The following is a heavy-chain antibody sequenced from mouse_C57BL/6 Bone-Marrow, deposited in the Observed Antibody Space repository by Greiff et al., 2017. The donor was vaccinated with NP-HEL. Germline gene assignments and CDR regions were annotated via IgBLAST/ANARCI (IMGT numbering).Heavy chain of an antibody. V-gene: IGHV5-16*01. J-gene: IGHJ1*03. CDR1: GFTFSDYY. Sequence: EVQRVESEGGLVQPGSSMKLSCTASGFTFSDYYMAWVRQVPEKGLEWVANINYDGSSTYYLDSLKSRFIISRDNATNILYLQMSSLKSEDTATYYCARDDYYGSSFWYFDVWGTGTTVTVSS. CDR2: INYDGSST. D-gene: IGHD1-1*01. CDR3: ARDDYYGSSFWYFDV.